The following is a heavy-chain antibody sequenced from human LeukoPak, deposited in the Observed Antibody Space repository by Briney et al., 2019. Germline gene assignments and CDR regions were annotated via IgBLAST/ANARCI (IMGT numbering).Heavy chain of an antibody. CDR2: ISGGSTST. CDR3: AKFRGAYTSAWHFDY. CDR1: GFTFSNFA. J-gene: IGHJ4*02. Sequence: GWSLRLSCAAYGFTFSNFAMSWVRQTPGKGLEWDSTISGGSTSTYYADSVKGRFTISRDDSKNTLYLRLNSLRAEDTAIYYCAKFRGAYTSAWHFDYWGQGTLVTVSS. V-gene: IGHV3-23*01. D-gene: IGHD6-19*01.